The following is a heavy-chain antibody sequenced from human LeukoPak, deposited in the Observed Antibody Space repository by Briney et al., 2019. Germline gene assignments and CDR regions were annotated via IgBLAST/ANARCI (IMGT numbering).Heavy chain of an antibody. J-gene: IGHJ4*02. CDR3: AKDTALAPVDYFDY. V-gene: IGHV3-9*01. Sequence: PGGSLRLSCAASGFTFDDYAMHRVRQAPGKGLEWVSGISWNSGSIGYADSVKGRFTISRDNAKNSLYLQMNSLRAEDTALYYCAKDTALAPVDYFDYWGQGTLVTVSS. D-gene: IGHD2-21*01. CDR2: ISWNSGSI. CDR1: GFTFDDYA.